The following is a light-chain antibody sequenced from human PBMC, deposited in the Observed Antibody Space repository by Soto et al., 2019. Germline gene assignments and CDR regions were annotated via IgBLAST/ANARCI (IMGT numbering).Light chain of an antibody. CDR2: DAS. J-gene: IGKJ2*01. CDR1: QSISSW. V-gene: IGKV1-5*01. Sequence: DIQMTQSPSTLSASVGDRVTITCRSSQSISSWLAWYQQKPGKAPKLLIYDASSLESGVPSRFSGSGSGTEFTLTISSLQPDDFATYYCQQYNSYSGTFGQGTKLEIQ. CDR3: QQYNSYSGT.